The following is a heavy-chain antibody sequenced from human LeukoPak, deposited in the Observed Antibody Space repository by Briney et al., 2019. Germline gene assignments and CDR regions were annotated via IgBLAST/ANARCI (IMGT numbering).Heavy chain of an antibody. CDR3: ARTPLRFLARPSMGASYFDF. V-gene: IGHV3-23*01. CDR2: ISGGGRDGT. J-gene: IGHJ4*02. Sequence: GGSLRLSCAASGFTFLHYGMSWVRQAPGKGLEWVSAISGGGRDGTFYADSVKGRFTISRDDSENTQYLQLNNLRAEDTAVYYCARTPLRFLARPSMGASYFDFWGRGTLVTVSS. CDR1: GFTFLHYG. D-gene: IGHD3-3*01.